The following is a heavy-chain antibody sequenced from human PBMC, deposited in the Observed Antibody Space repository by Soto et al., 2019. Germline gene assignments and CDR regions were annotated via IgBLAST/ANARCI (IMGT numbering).Heavy chain of an antibody. CDR2: IYHSGST. CDR1: GGSISSGGYP. CDR3: AAGRGYFDY. D-gene: IGHD2-15*01. J-gene: IGHJ4*02. Sequence: SETLSLTCAVSGGSISSGGYPWSWIRQPPGKGLEWIGYIYHSGSTYYNPSLKSRVTISVDRSKNQFSLKLSSVTAADTAVYCCAAGRGYFDYWGQGTLVTVSS. V-gene: IGHV4-30-2*01.